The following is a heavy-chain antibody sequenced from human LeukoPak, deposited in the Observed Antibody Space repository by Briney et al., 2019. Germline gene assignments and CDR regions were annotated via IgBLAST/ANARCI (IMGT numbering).Heavy chain of an antibody. Sequence: GASVKVSCKASGYTFTNYGLSWVRQAPGQGLEWMGWINIYNDNTNYAQKLQGRVTMTTDTSTSTAYMELRNLTSDDTAVYYCARTAGYGSSWHSYWGQGTLVTVAS. CDR2: INIYNDNT. CDR1: GYTFTNYG. J-gene: IGHJ4*02. CDR3: ARTAGYGSSWHSY. D-gene: IGHD6-13*01. V-gene: IGHV1-18*01.